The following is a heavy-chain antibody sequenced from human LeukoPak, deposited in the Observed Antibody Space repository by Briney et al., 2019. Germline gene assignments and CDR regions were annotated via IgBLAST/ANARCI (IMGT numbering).Heavy chain of an antibody. J-gene: IGHJ5*02. Sequence: ASVKVSCKASGYTFTGYYMHWVRQAPGQRLEWMGWINPNSGGTNYAQKFQGRVNMTRDTSISTAYMELRRLRSDDTAVYYCARDRRWDKQGTWGQGTLVAVSS. CDR1: GYTFTGYY. CDR3: ARDRRWDKQGT. CDR2: INPNSGGT. D-gene: IGHD4-23*01. V-gene: IGHV1-2*02.